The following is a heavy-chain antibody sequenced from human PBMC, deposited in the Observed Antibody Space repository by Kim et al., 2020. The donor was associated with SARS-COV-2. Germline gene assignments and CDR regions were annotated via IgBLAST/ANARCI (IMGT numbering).Heavy chain of an antibody. D-gene: IGHD3-10*02. CDR3: ARAPLVRGVGIDY. J-gene: IGHJ4*02. Sequence: AKKFQGRVTMTWDTSTSTVYMEVGSLRSEDTAVYYCARAPLVRGVGIDYWGQGTLVTVSS. V-gene: IGHV1-46*01.